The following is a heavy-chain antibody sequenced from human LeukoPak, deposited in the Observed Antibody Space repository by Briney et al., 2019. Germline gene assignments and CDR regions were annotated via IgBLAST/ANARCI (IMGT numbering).Heavy chain of an antibody. CDR3: AKSFRGGYYYYYGMDV. J-gene: IGHJ6*02. V-gene: IGHV3-23*01. CDR1: GFTFSGYA. Sequence: PGGSLRLSCAASGFTFSGYAMSWVRQAPGKGLEWVSAISGSGGSTYYADSVKGRFTISGDNSKNTLYLQMNSLRAEDTAVYYCAKSFRGGYYYYYGMDVWGQGTTVTVSS. D-gene: IGHD3-10*01. CDR2: ISGSGGST.